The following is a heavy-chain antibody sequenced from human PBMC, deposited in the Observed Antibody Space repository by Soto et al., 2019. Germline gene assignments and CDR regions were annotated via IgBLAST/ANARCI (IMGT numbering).Heavy chain of an antibody. D-gene: IGHD2-15*01. Sequence: QLQLQESGPGLVKPSKTLSLTFTVSGGSISSSSYYWGWIRQPPGKGLEWIGSIYYSGSTYYNPSLKSRVTRPVEPSKNQYYLKLSSVTAADTAVYYCATQADTPVYYDGMDVWGQGTTGTVSS. CDR2: IYYSGST. V-gene: IGHV4-39*01. J-gene: IGHJ6*02. CDR3: ATQADTPVYYDGMDV. CDR1: GGSISSSSYY.